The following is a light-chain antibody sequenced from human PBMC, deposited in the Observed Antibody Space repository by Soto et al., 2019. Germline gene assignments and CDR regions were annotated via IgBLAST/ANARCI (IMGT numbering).Light chain of an antibody. Sequence: DIQMTQSPSTLSASVGDRVTITCRASESMSNCLAWYQQKPGKAPKLLISGASSLQSGVPSRFSGSASGTEFTLTISRLQPDDFATYFCHSRAFGQGTRLEI. CDR3: HSRA. V-gene: IGKV1-5*01. CDR1: ESMSNC. CDR2: GAS. J-gene: IGKJ5*01.